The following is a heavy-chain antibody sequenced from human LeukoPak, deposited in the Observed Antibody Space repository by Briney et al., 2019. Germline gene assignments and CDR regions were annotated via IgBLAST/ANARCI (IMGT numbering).Heavy chain of an antibody. CDR3: ARGKWEPLDY. V-gene: IGHV3-48*03. D-gene: IGHD1-26*01. CDR2: ISSSGRTK. CDR1: GFTFSSYE. Sequence: PGGSLRLSCAASGFTFSSYEMNWVRQAPGKGLEWVSYISSSGRTKYYADSVKGRFTISRDNAKNSLYLQMNGLRAEDTAVYYCARGKWEPLDYWGQGTLVTVSS. J-gene: IGHJ4*02.